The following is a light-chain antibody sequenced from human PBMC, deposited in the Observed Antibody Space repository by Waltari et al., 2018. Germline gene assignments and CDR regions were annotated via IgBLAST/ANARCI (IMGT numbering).Light chain of an antibody. V-gene: IGLV3-19*01. CDR3: NSRDSSGNHVV. CDR2: GKN. Sequence: SELTQDPAVSVALGQTVRITCQGDSLRSYYASWYQQKPGQAPVLVIYGKNNRPSGLTDRFSGASSGNTASLTIFGARAEDEADYFCNSRDSSGNHVVFGGGTKLTVL. J-gene: IGLJ2*01. CDR1: SLRSYY.